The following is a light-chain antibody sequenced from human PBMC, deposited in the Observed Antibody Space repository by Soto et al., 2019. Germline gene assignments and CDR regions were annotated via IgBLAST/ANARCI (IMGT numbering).Light chain of an antibody. Sequence: EIVLTQSPGTLSLSPGERATLSCRASQSVSSSYLAWYRQRPGQAPRLLIYGASIRATGIPDRFSGSGSGTDFTLTLSRLEPEDFAVYYCQQFGSSPSFGPGTTVDI. CDR1: QSVSSSY. CDR3: QQFGSSPS. J-gene: IGKJ3*01. V-gene: IGKV3-20*01. CDR2: GAS.